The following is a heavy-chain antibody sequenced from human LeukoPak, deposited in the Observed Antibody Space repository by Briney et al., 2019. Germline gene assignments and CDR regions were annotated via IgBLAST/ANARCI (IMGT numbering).Heavy chain of an antibody. CDR2: IYPDDSDT. Sequence: GASLKISCKASGYNFSNHWIGWVRQMPGKGLVWMGIIYPDDSDTRYSSSFQGQVTMSVDKSISTAYLQWTSPKASDTALYYCARLVVVVTSVASVDHWGQGTLVTVSS. J-gene: IGHJ4*02. CDR1: GYNFSNHW. V-gene: IGHV5-51*01. D-gene: IGHD2-21*02. CDR3: ARLVVVVTSVASVDH.